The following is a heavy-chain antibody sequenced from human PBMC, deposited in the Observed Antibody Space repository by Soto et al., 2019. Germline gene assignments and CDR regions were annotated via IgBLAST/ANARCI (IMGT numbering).Heavy chain of an antibody. D-gene: IGHD2-2*01. CDR3: ARGPRLGDVVPAAMLSYYYYGMDV. V-gene: IGHV3-48*02. CDR2: ISSSSSTI. Sequence: GGSLRLSCAASGFTFSSYSMNWVRQAPGKGLEWVSYISSSSSTIYYADSVKGRFTISRDNAKNSLYLQMNSLRDEVTAVYYCARGPRLGDVVPAAMLSYYYYGMDVWGQGTTVTVSS. J-gene: IGHJ6*02. CDR1: GFTFSSYS.